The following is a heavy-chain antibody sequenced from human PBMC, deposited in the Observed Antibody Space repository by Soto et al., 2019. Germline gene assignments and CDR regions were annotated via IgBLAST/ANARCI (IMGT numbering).Heavy chain of an antibody. D-gene: IGHD5-12*01. Sequence: GGSLRLSCAASGFNFSSYSMNWVRQATGKGLEWVSSISSSSSYIYYADSVKGRFTISRDNAKNSLYLQMNSLRAEDTAVYYCARDRRGYSGYDYNYYYYGMDVWGQGTTVTVSS. J-gene: IGHJ6*02. V-gene: IGHV3-21*01. CDR1: GFNFSSYS. CDR3: ARDRRGYSGYDYNYYYYGMDV. CDR2: ISSSSSYI.